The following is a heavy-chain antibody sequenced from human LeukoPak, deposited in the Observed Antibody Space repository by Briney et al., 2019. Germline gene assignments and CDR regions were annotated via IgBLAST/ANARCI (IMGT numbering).Heavy chain of an antibody. Sequence: GGSLRLSXAASGFTFSSYSMNWVRQAPGKGLEWISSISSSSSYIYYADSVKGRFTISRDNAKNSLYLQMNSLRAEDTAVYYCARSGIVGAVSAFDIWGQGTMVTVSS. D-gene: IGHD1-26*01. V-gene: IGHV3-21*01. CDR3: ARSGIVGAVSAFDI. CDR2: ISSSSSYI. CDR1: GFTFSSYS. J-gene: IGHJ3*02.